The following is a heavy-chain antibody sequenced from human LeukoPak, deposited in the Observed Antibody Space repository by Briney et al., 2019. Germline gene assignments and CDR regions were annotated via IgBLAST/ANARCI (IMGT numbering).Heavy chain of an antibody. CDR2: IKQDGSDK. CDR1: GFTFSSHW. J-gene: IGHJ4*02. V-gene: IGHV3-7*04. CDR3: AREGAGTFDY. Sequence: GGSLRLSCAASGFTFSSHWMSWIRQAPGKGLEWVANIKQDGSDKYYVDFVKGRFTISRDNAKNSLYLQMNSLRAEDTAVYYCAREGAGTFDYWGQGTLVTVSS. D-gene: IGHD1-1*01.